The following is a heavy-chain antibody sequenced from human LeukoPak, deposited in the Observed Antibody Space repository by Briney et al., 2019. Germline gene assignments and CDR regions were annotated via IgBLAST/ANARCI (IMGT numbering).Heavy chain of an antibody. J-gene: IGHJ3*02. V-gene: IGHV3-7*01. Sequence: QPGGSLRLSCAASGFTFRSYWMSWVRQAPGKGLEWVANIKEDGSEKYYLDSVKGRFSISRDNAKNSLYVQMNSLRAEDTAVYYCAREPLTYDRSGYYAGGSFDIWGQGTMVTVSS. D-gene: IGHD3-22*01. CDR1: GFTFRSYW. CDR3: AREPLTYDRSGYYAGGSFDI. CDR2: IKEDGSEK.